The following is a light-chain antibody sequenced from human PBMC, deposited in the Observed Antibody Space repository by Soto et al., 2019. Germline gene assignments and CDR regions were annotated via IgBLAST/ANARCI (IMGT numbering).Light chain of an antibody. V-gene: IGLV2-14*01. CDR2: EVT. CDR1: SSDVGYYPY. CDR3: SSYTSSSPYV. J-gene: IGLJ1*01. Sequence: QSVLTQPASVSGSPGQSITISCTGTSSDVGYYPYVSWYQQHPGKAPKLIIYEVTNRPSGVSNRFSGSKSGNTASLTISGLQAEDEADYYCSSYTSSSPYVFGTGTKVTVL.